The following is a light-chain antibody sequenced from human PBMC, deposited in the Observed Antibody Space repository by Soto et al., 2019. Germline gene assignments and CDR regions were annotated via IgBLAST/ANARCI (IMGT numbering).Light chain of an antibody. Sequence: EIVMTQSPATLSVSPGEGATLSCRASQSISSNLAWYQQNPGQTPRLLIYGASTRATGIPARFSGSGSGTEFTLTISSLQSEDFAVYSCQHYDNWPRTFGQGTKVDIK. CDR2: GAS. V-gene: IGKV3-15*01. CDR1: QSISSN. J-gene: IGKJ1*01. CDR3: QHYDNWPRT.